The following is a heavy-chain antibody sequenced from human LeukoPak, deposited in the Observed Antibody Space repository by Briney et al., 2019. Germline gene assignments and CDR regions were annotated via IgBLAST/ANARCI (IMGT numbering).Heavy chain of an antibody. J-gene: IGHJ6*04. CDR3: ARLVAGAYYYYGMDV. CDR1: GCTFSSYA. Sequence: ASVKVSRKASGCTFSSYAISWVRQAPGQGLEWMGGIIPIFGTANYAQKFQGRVTITADKSTSTAYMELSSLRSEDTAVYYCARLVAGAYYYYGMDVWGKGTTVTVSS. V-gene: IGHV1-69*06. D-gene: IGHD2-15*01. CDR2: IIPIFGTA.